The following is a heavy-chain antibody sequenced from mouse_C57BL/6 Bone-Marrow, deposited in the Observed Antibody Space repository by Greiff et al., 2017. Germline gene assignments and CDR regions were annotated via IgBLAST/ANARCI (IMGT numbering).Heavy chain of an antibody. CDR1: GFNITDDY. J-gene: IGHJ1*03. CDR3: TKGTGTWRYFDV. CDR2: IDPENGDT. Sequence: VQLQQSGAELVRPGASVKLSCTASGFNITDDYMHWVKQRPEQGLEWIGWIDPENGDTEYASKFQGKATITADTSSNTAYLQLSSLTSEDTAVYYCTKGTGTWRYFDVWGTGTTVTVAS. V-gene: IGHV14-4*01. D-gene: IGHD4-1*01.